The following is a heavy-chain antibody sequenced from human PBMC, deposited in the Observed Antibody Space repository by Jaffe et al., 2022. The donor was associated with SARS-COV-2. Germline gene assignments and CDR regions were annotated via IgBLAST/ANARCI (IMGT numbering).Heavy chain of an antibody. D-gene: IGHD1-26*01. CDR1: GYTFTTKY. CDR3: ARDGTSIGSYPDY. Sequence: QVQLVQSGAEVKKPGASVKVSCKASGYTFTTKYIHWLRQAPGQGLEWMGIINPLGGSTSYAQNLQGRVTMTSDTSTTTVYMELSSLRFDDTAVYYCARDGTSIGSYPDYWGQGTLVTVSS. CDR2: INPLGGST. V-gene: IGHV1-46*04. J-gene: IGHJ4*02.